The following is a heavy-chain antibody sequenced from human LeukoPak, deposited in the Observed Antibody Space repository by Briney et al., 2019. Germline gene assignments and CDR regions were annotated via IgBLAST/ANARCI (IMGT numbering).Heavy chain of an antibody. D-gene: IGHD1-26*01. J-gene: IGHJ4*02. Sequence: GGSLRLSCAASGFTFSDYYMRWLPHAPGKGLEWLSYITNRGSTTHYTRSVKGRFTISRDNAKNSLYLQMNSLRAEETAVYYGARDRGIVAANAGYYFDYWGQGTLVTVSS. CDR3: ARDRGIVAANAGYYFDY. V-gene: IGHV3-11*01. CDR2: ITNRGSTT. CDR1: GFTFSDYY.